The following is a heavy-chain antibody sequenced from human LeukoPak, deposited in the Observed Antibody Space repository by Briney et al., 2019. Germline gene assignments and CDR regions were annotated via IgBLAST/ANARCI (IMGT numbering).Heavy chain of an antibody. Sequence: ASVTVSCKTSGYTFTDYYMHWVRQAPGQGLEWMGWISPNSGDRNYAQNFQGRVTLTRDTSISTAYMELSSLRSDDTAMYYCASSLISAAGTSFDSWGQGTLVTVSS. V-gene: IGHV1-2*02. CDR1: GYTFTDYY. CDR3: ASSLISAAGTSFDS. CDR2: ISPNSGDR. J-gene: IGHJ4*02. D-gene: IGHD6-13*01.